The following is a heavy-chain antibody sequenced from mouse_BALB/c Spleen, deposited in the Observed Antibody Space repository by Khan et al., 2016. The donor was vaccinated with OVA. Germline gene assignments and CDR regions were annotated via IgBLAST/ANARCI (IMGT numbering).Heavy chain of an antibody. CDR3: ARETYYNCSIMDD. V-gene: IGHV2-6-1*01. J-gene: IGHJ4*01. CDR1: GFSLTNYG. CDR2: IWRDGST. D-gene: IGHD2-12*01. Sequence: QVQLKQSGPGLVAPSQSLSITCTISGFSLTNYGFHWVRQPPGKGLEWLVVIWRDGSTNYNSPLKSRLTISKDNSKSQVFLKMNSLQTDDTAMYFCARETYYNCSIMDDWGQGTSVTVSS.